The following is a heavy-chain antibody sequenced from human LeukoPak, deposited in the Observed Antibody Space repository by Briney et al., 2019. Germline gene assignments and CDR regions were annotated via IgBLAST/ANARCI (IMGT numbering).Heavy chain of an antibody. CDR2: ISANNGIT. CDR3: ARGDVYFDY. Sequence: ASVKVSCKSSGYTFTNYDINWVRQAPGQGLEWMGWISANNGITKYAQKFQGRVTMTTDTSTSTAYMELRSLTSDDTAVYHCARGDVYFDYWGQGTLVTVSS. V-gene: IGHV1-18*01. D-gene: IGHD5-24*01. J-gene: IGHJ4*02. CDR1: GYTFTNYD.